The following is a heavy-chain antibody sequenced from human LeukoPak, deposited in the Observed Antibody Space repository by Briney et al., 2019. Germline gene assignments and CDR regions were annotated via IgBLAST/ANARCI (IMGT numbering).Heavy chain of an antibody. Sequence: ASVKVSCKASGYTFTTYGISWVRQAPGQGLEWMGWISAYNGDTKYSQKLQGRVTMTTDTSTSTAYMELRSLRSDDTAVYYCARDREYYDLLTGYYQYLFDPWGQGTLVTVSS. D-gene: IGHD3-9*01. CDR1: GYTFTTYG. V-gene: IGHV1-18*01. CDR2: ISAYNGDT. J-gene: IGHJ5*02. CDR3: ARDREYYDLLTGYYQYLFDP.